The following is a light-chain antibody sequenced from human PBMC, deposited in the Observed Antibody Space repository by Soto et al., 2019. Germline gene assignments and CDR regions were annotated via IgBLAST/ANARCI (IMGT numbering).Light chain of an antibody. V-gene: IGKV3D-15*01. Sequence: EIVMTQSPATLSVSPGERATLSCRASQSVSSNLAWYQQKPGQAPRLLIYGASIRATGIPARFSGSGSGTEFTLTISSLQSEDFAVYYCQQYNNWPPLFTFGPGTKVYIK. CDR2: GAS. CDR3: QQYNNWPPLFT. CDR1: QSVSSN. J-gene: IGKJ3*01.